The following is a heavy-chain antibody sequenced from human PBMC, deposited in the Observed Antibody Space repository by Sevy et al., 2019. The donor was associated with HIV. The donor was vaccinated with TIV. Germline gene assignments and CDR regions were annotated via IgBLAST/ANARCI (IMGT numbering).Heavy chain of an antibody. CDR3: ARSRGWRDAFDI. CDR1: GFTFSSYW. Sequence: GGSLRLSCAASGFTFSSYWMTWVRQAPGKGLEWVANIKQDGSDEYYVDSVKGRFTISRDNAKNSLYLQMNSLRGEDTAVSYCARSRGWRDAFDIWGQGTMVTVSS. V-gene: IGHV3-7*01. D-gene: IGHD3-10*01. J-gene: IGHJ3*02. CDR2: IKQDGSDE.